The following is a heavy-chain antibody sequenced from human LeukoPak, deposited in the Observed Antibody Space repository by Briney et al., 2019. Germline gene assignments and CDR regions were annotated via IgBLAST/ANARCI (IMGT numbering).Heavy chain of an antibody. Sequence: GGSLRLSCAASGFTFSSYAMSWVRQAPGKGLEWVSAISGSGGSTYYADSVKGRFTISRDNSKNTLYLQMNSLRAEDTAVYYCARDFFDYDSSGYFDYWGQGTLVTVSS. D-gene: IGHD3-22*01. J-gene: IGHJ4*02. CDR1: GFTFSSYA. V-gene: IGHV3-23*01. CDR2: ISGSGGST. CDR3: ARDFFDYDSSGYFDY.